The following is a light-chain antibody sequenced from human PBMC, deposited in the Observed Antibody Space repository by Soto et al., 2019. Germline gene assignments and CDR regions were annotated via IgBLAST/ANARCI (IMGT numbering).Light chain of an antibody. Sequence: IQMTQSPSTLAASVVYKVTITFRASQSISNWLAWYQQKPGKAPTLLIYDVSRLESGVPSRFSGSGSGTEFTLTISSLQSEDFAVYYCQQYNNWPLTFGGGTKVDI. CDR2: DVS. V-gene: IGKV1-5*01. CDR1: QSISNW. J-gene: IGKJ4*01. CDR3: QQYNNWPLT.